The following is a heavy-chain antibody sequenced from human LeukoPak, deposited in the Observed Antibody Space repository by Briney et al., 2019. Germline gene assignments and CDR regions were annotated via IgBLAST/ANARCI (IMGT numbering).Heavy chain of an antibody. CDR2: ISYDGSNK. CDR1: GFTFSSYA. Sequence: GRSLRLPCAASGFTFSSYAMHWVRQAPGKGLEWVAVISYDGSNKYYADSVKGRFTISRDNSKNTLYLQMNSLRAEDTAVYYCARDRTQWLVLYAFDIWGQGTMVTVSS. CDR3: ARDRTQWLVLYAFDI. J-gene: IGHJ3*02. D-gene: IGHD6-19*01. V-gene: IGHV3-30*04.